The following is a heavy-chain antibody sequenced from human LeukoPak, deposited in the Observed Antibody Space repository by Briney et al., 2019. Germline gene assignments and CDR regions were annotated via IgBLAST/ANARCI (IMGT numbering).Heavy chain of an antibody. CDR3: ARHAYYDSSGYYYDAVWFDP. J-gene: IGHJ5*02. D-gene: IGHD3-22*01. V-gene: IGHV4-31*03. CDR2: IYYSGST. CDR1: GGSISSGGYY. Sequence: SETLSLTCTVSGGSISSGGYYWSWIRQHPGKGLEWIGYIYYSGSTYYNPSLKSRVTISVDTSKNQFSLKLSSVTAADTAVYYCARHAYYDSSGYYYDAVWFDPWGQGTLVTVSS.